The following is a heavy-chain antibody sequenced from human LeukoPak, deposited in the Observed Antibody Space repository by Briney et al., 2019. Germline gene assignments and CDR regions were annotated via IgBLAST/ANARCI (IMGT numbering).Heavy chain of an antibody. J-gene: IGHJ4*02. D-gene: IGHD3-22*01. V-gene: IGHV3-23*01. CDR3: AREYYYDSSGYFDY. Sequence: AGGSLRLSCAASGFTFNNHALTWVRQTPGKGLECVSAISGDGISPYYADSVRGRFTISRDNSKNTLYLQMNSLRAEDTAVYYCAREYYYDSSGYFDYWGQGTLVTVSS. CDR2: ISGDGISP. CDR1: GFTFNNHA.